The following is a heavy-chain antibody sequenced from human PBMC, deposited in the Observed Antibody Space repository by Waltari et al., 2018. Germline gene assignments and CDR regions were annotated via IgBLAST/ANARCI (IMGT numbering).Heavy chain of an antibody. CDR1: GFTFRYHA. CDR2: ISYDGSDE. J-gene: IGHJ4*02. CDR3: ARDGPLQIQSWYSFDY. V-gene: IGHV3-30*07. D-gene: IGHD5-18*01. Sequence: QVQLVESGGGVVHPGRSLRLSCEASGFTFRYHAMHWVRQAPGKGLGWVAGISYDGSDEYYADSVRGRFTISRDDSKDTVNLQMNSLRPEDTAVYYCARDGPLQIQSWYSFDYWGQGTPITVSS.